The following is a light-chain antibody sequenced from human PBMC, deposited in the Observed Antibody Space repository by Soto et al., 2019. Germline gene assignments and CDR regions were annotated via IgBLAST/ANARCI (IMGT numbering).Light chain of an antibody. Sequence: QSVLTQPASVSGSPGQSITISCTGTSSDVGSYNSVSWYQQHPGKAPKLMIYEVSNRPSGVSNRFSGSKSGSTASLTISGLQAEDEADYYCISYTTTNTYVFGTGTKVTVL. CDR2: EVS. CDR1: SSDVGSYNS. J-gene: IGLJ1*01. CDR3: ISYTTTNTYV. V-gene: IGLV2-14*01.